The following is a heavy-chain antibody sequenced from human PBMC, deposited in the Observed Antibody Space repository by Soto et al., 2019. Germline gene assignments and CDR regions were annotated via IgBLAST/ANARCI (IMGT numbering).Heavy chain of an antibody. CDR1: GFTVSSNY. V-gene: IGHV3-53*04. CDR2: IYSGGST. CDR3: ARWAAYGSGSYYQPPYFDY. J-gene: IGHJ4*02. Sequence: EVQLVESGGGLVQPGGSLRLSCAASGFTVSSNYMSWVRQAPGKGLEWVSVIYSGGSTYYADSVKGRFTISRHNSKNTLYLQMHSLRAEDTAVYYCARWAAYGSGSYYQPPYFDYWGQGTLVTVSS. D-gene: IGHD3-10*01.